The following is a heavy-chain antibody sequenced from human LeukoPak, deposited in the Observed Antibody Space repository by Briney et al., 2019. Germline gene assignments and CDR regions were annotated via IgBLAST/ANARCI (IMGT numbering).Heavy chain of an antibody. V-gene: IGHV3-30*18. CDR1: GFTFSSYG. CDR3: AKDGVDYYFDY. Sequence: GGSLRLSCAASGFTFSSYGMHWVRQAPGKGLEWVAVISYDGSSKYYADSVKGRFTISRDNSKNTLYLQMNSLRAEDTAVYYCAKDGVDYYFDYWGQGTLVTVSS. D-gene: IGHD3-16*01. CDR2: ISYDGSSK. J-gene: IGHJ4*02.